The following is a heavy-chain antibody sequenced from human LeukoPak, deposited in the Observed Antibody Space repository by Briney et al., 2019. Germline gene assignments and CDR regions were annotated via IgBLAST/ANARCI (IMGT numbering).Heavy chain of an antibody. CDR3: VKGSTTLRPYYLDS. CDR2: ITNTGDDT. V-gene: IGHV3-23*01. CDR1: GFTFNNYA. Sequence: GSLRLSCAASGFTFNNYAMSWIRQAPGKGLDWVSAITNTGDDTYHADSVKGRFTISRDNSRSTLYLQMNSLKGDDTAIYYCVKGSTTLRPYYLDSWGQGTLITVSS. D-gene: IGHD1-14*01. J-gene: IGHJ4*02.